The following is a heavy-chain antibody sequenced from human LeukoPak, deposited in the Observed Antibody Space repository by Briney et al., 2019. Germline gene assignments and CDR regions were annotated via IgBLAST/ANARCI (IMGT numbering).Heavy chain of an antibody. CDR3: ARHSAPDCSGGSCYTLYYYYYYMDV. V-gene: IGHV4-39*01. Sequence: SETLSLTCTVSGGSISSSSYYWGWIRQPPGKGLEWIGSIYYSGSTYYNPSLKSRVTISVDTSKNQFSLKLSSVTAADTAVYYCARHSAPDCSGGSCYTLYYYYYYMDVWGKGTMVTVSS. D-gene: IGHD2-15*01. CDR1: GGSISSSSYY. J-gene: IGHJ6*03. CDR2: IYYSGST.